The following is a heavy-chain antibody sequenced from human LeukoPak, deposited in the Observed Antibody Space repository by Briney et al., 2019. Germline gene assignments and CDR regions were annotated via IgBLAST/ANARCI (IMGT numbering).Heavy chain of an antibody. V-gene: IGHV6-1*01. CDR3: ARAQQWLVRGAFDI. D-gene: IGHD6-19*01. CDR2: TYYRSKWYN. CDR1: GDSVSSNSAA. J-gene: IGHJ3*02. Sequence: SQTLSLTCAISGDSVSSNSAAWNWTRQSPSRGLEWLGRTYYRSKWYNDYAVSVKSRITINPDTSKNQFSLQLNSVTPEDTAVYYCARAQQWLVRGAFDIWGQGTMVTVSS.